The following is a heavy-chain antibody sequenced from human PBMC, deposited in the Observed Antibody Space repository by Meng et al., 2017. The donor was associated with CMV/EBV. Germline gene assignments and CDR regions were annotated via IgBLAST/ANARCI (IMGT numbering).Heavy chain of an antibody. CDR2: IYSGGSST. V-gene: IGHV3-23*03. CDR1: GFTFSSYA. D-gene: IGHD3-10*01. J-gene: IGHJ6*02. Sequence: GGSLRLSCAASGFTFSSYAMSWVRQAPGKGLEWVSVIYSGGSSTYYADSVKGRFTISRDNSKNTLYLQTNSLRTEDTAVYYCAKDIRVTMVRGGNYYYYGMDVWGQGTTVTVSS. CDR3: AKDIRVTMVRGGNYYYYGMDV.